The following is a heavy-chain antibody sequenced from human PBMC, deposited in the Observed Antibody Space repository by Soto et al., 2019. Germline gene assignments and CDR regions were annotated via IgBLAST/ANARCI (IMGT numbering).Heavy chain of an antibody. CDR3: ARGGEDIVVVVAATAPPPHLAY. CDR2: ISAYNGNT. V-gene: IGHV1-18*01. J-gene: IGHJ4*02. Sequence: ASVKVSCKASGYTFTSYGISWVRQAPGQGLEWMGWISAYNGNTNYAQKLQGRVTMTTDTSTSTAYMELRSLRSGDTAVYYCARGGEDIVVVVAATAPPPHLAYWGQGTLVTVSS. CDR1: GYTFTSYG. D-gene: IGHD2-15*01.